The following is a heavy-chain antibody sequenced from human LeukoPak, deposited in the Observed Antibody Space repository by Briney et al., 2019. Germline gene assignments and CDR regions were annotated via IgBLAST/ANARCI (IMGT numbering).Heavy chain of an antibody. D-gene: IGHD3-22*01. CDR1: GYTFSSYA. Sequence: ASVKVSCKASGYTFSSYAISWVRQAPGQGLEWMGRIIPILGIANYAQKFQGRVTITADKSTSTAYMELSSLRSEDTAVYYCARGQYYYDSSGYYREYYGMDVWGQGTTVTVSS. CDR3: ARGQYYYDSSGYYREYYGMDV. V-gene: IGHV1-69*04. J-gene: IGHJ6*02. CDR2: IIPILGIA.